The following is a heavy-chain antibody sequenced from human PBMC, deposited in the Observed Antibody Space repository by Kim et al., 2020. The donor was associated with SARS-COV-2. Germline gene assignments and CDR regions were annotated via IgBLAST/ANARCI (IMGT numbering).Heavy chain of an antibody. CDR3: ARQVTHYDY. J-gene: IGHJ4*02. Sequence: GSTNYNPSLKSRVTISVDTSKDQFSLKLSSVTAADTAVYYCARQVTHYDYWGQGTLVTVSS. V-gene: IGHV4-59*08. CDR2: GST. D-gene: IGHD2-21*02.